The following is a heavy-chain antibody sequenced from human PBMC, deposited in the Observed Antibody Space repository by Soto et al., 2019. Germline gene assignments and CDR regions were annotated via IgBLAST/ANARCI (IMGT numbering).Heavy chain of an antibody. V-gene: IGHV1-69*13. D-gene: IGHD3-16*02. CDR2: IIPIFGTA. J-gene: IGHJ6*02. CDR1: GGTFSSYA. CDR3: ASDDYVWGSYRSESGYYYYGMDV. Sequence: SVKVSCKASGGTFSSYAISWVRQAPGQGLEWMGGIIPIFGTANYAQKFQGRVTITADESTSTAYMELSSLRSEDTAVYYCASDDYVWGSYRSESGYYYYGMDVWGQGTTVTVSS.